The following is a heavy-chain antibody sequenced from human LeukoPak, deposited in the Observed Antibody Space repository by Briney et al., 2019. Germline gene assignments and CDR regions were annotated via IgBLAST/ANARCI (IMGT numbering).Heavy chain of an antibody. D-gene: IGHD3-22*01. CDR1: GGSMSSGGYY. J-gene: IGHJ4*02. V-gene: IGHV4-31*03. CDR3: ARVRGFSDSSGYYPYYFDY. CDR2: IYYSGST. Sequence: SQTLSLTCTVSGGSMSSGGYYWSSIRQHPGKGLEWIGYIYYSGSTYYNPSLKSRVTISVDTSKNQFSLKLSSVTAADTAVYYCARVRGFSDSSGYYPYYFDYWGQGTLVTVSS.